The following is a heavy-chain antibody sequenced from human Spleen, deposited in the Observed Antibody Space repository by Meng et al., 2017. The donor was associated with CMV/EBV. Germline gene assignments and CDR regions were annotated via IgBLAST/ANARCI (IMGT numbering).Heavy chain of an antibody. J-gene: IGHJ5*02. V-gene: IGHV4-61*01. CDR2: IYYSGST. CDR1: GGPASSGSYY. D-gene: IGHD6-19*01. CDR3: ARVGSSGWYPFPMYRWFDP. Sequence: SETLSLTCTVSGGPASSGSYYWSWIRQPPGKGLEWIGYIYYSGSTNYNPSLKSRVTISVDTSKNQFSLKLSSVTAADTAVYYCARVGSSGWYPFPMYRWFDPWGQGTLVTVSS.